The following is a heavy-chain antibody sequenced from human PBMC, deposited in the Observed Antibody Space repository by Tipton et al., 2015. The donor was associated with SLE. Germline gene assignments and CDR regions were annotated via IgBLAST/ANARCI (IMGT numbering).Heavy chain of an antibody. V-gene: IGHV3-48*03. J-gene: IGHJ6*02. CDR2: IRSSDSTI. D-gene: IGHD3-10*01. Sequence: SLRLSCAASGFNFCSYEMNWVRQVAGKGLEWVSYIRSSDSTIYYADSVKGRFTISRDNAKNSLYLQMNSLRAEETTVYYCARTNFGYYYVMNGWCQGTTITVS. CDR1: GFNFCSYE. CDR3: ARTNFGYYYVMNG.